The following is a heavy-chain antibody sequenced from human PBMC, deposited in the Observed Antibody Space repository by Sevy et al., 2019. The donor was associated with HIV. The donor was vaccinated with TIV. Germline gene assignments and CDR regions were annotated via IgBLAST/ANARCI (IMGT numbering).Heavy chain of an antibody. CDR3: ARESRGSLEGFDI. D-gene: IGHD1-26*01. CDR1: GFTFSTYW. Sequence: GESLKISCAASGFTFSTYWMHWVRQAPGTGLVWVSRINSDGNYRSYVESVEGRFTISRDNAQNTLFLQMSSLRVEDTAVYYCARESRGSLEGFDIWGQGTMVTVSS. J-gene: IGHJ3*02. V-gene: IGHV3-74*01. CDR2: INSDGNYR.